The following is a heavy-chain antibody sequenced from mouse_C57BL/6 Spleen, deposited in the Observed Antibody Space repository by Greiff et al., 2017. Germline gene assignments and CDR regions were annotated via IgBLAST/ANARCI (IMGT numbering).Heavy chain of an antibody. J-gene: IGHJ3*01. Sequence: QVQLQQPGAELVKPGASVKMSCKASGYTFTSYWITWVKQRPGQGLEWIGDIYPGSGSTNYNEKFKSKATLTVDTSSSTAYMQLSSLTSEDSAVFYGAKVGDGYYEMAYWGQGTLVTVSA. CDR2: IYPGSGST. CDR1: GYTFTSYW. D-gene: IGHD2-3*01. V-gene: IGHV1-55*01. CDR3: AKVGDGYYEMAY.